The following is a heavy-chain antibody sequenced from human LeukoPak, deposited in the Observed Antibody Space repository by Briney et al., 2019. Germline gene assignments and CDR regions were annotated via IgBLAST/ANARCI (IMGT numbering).Heavy chain of an antibody. V-gene: IGHV4-30-4*08. CDR2: IYYSGST. D-gene: IGHD6-13*01. J-gene: IGHJ4*02. CDR1: GGSISSGDYY. Sequence: SETLSLTCTVSGGSISSGDYYWSWIRPPPGKGLEWIGCIYYSGSTYYNPSLKSRVTMSVDTSQNQFSLKLSSVTAADTAVYYCARSSLYSSSWYFDYWGQGILVTVSS. CDR3: ARSSLYSSSWYFDY.